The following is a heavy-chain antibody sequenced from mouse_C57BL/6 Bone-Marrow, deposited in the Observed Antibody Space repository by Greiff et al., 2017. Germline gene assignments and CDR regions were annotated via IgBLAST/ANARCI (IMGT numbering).Heavy chain of an antibody. V-gene: IGHV1-15*01. J-gene: IGHJ3*01. D-gene: IGHD2-12*01. CDR2: IDPETGGT. CDR1: GYTFTDYE. Sequence: QVQLQQSGAELVRPGASVTLSCKASGYTFTDYEMHWVKQTPVHGLEWIGAIDPETGGTAYNQKFKGKAILTADKSSSTAYMELRSLTSEDSAVYYCTRGDYSNDERFAYWGQGTLVTVSA. CDR3: TRGDYSNDERFAY.